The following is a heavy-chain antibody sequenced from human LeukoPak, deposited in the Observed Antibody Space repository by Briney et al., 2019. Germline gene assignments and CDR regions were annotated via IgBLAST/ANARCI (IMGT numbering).Heavy chain of an antibody. CDR1: GGTFSSYA. J-gene: IGHJ6*03. V-gene: IGHV1-69*05. CDR2: IIPIFGTA. D-gene: IGHD2-2*01. Sequence: ASVKVSCKASGGTFSSYAISWVRQAAGQGLEWMGGIIPIFGTANYAQKFQGRVTITTDESTSTAYMELSSLRSEDTAVYYCARGVTYQLLTYYYYMDVWGKGATVTVSS. CDR3: ARGVTYQLLTYYYYMDV.